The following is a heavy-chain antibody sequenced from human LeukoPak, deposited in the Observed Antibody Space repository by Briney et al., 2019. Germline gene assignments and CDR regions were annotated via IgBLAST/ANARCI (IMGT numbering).Heavy chain of an antibody. CDR3: ARQDWNDGGY. D-gene: IGHD1-1*01. Sequence: SETLSLTCTVSGGSISSSSYYWGWIRQPPGKGLEWIGSIYYSGSTYYNPSLKSRVTISVDTSKNQFSLKLSSVTAPDTAVYYCARQDWNDGGYWGQGTLVTVSS. J-gene: IGHJ4*02. CDR2: IYYSGST. V-gene: IGHV4-39*01. CDR1: GGSISSSSYY.